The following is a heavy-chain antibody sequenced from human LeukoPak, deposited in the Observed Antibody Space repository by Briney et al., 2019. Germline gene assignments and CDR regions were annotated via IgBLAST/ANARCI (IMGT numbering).Heavy chain of an antibody. J-gene: IGHJ4*02. CDR1: GFTFRNFG. CDR3: AKGQGTTIGRFES. D-gene: IGHD3-22*01. CDR2: ICITADST. Sequence: GGSLRLSCAASGFTFRNFGLTWVRQAPGKGLEWVSSICITADSTYYADSVKGRFTISRDNSKNTLYLQMNSLRGDDSALYYCAKGQGTTIGRFESWGQGTLVTVSS. V-gene: IGHV3-23*01.